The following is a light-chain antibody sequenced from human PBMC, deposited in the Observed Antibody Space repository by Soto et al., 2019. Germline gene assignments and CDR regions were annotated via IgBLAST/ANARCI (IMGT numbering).Light chain of an antibody. CDR3: QKYNSAPRT. CDR1: QGISSS. J-gene: IGKJ1*01. V-gene: IGKV1-27*01. Sequence: DIQMTQSPSTLSASVGDRVTITCRASQGISSSLAWYQQKPGKVPKLLLYAASTLQSGVPSRFSGSGSGTDFTLTISSLQPEDVATYYCQKYNSAPRTFGQGTKVDIK. CDR2: AAS.